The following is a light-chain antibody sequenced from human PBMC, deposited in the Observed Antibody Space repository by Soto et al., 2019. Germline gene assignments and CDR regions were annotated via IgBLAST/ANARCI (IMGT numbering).Light chain of an antibody. J-gene: IGKJ5*01. CDR2: DAS. CDR1: QSINNY. CDR3: QQRFNWLVT. V-gene: IGKV3-11*01. Sequence: EIVLTQSPVTLSLSPGERATLSCRASQSINNYLAWYQQKPGQAPRLLIYDASNRATGIPARFSGSGSGTDFTLTISSLEPEDFAVYYCQQRFNWLVTFGQGTRLEIK.